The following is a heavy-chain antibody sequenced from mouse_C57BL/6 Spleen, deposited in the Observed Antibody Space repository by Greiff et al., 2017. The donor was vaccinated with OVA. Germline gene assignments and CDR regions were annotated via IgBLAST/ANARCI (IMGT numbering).Heavy chain of an antibody. J-gene: IGHJ4*01. V-gene: IGHV1-53*01. Sequence: QVQLQQPGTELVKPGASVKLSCKASGYTFTSYWMHWVKQRPGQGLEWIGNINPSNGGTNYNEKFKSKATLTVDKSSSTAYMQLSSLTSEDAAVDYCARDGYSYAMDYWGQGTSVTVSS. D-gene: IGHD2-3*01. CDR3: ARDGYSYAMDY. CDR1: GYTFTSYW. CDR2: INPSNGGT.